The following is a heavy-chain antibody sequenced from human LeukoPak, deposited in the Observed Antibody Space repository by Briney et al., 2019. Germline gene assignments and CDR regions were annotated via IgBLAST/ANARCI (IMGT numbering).Heavy chain of an antibody. D-gene: IGHD2/OR15-2a*01. Sequence: SETLSLTCTVSGGSISSYYWSWTRQPPGKGLEWIGYIYYSGSTNYNPSLKSRVTISVDTSKNQFSLKLSSVTAADTAVYYCARLRFTFQYYYGMDVWGQGTTVTVSS. CDR2: IYYSGST. V-gene: IGHV4-59*08. CDR1: GGSISSYY. CDR3: ARLRFTFQYYYGMDV. J-gene: IGHJ6*02.